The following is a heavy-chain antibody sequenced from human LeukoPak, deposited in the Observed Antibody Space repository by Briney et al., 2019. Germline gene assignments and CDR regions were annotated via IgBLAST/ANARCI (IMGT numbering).Heavy chain of an antibody. D-gene: IGHD2-15*01. J-gene: IGHJ4*02. V-gene: IGHV5-51*01. CDR3: ARGCSGGSCSNGGFDY. Sequence: GVSLKISCQGSGYSFTSYWIGWVRQMPGKGLEWMGIIYPGDSDTRYSPSFQGQVTISADKSISTAYLQWSSLKASDTAMYYCARGCSGGSCSNGGFDYWGQGTLVTVSS. CDR2: IYPGDSDT. CDR1: GYSFTSYW.